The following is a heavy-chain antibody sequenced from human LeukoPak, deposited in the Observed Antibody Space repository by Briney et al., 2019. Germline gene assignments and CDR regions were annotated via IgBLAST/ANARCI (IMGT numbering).Heavy chain of an antibody. J-gene: IGHJ5*02. CDR1: GGSISSDSYY. CDR3: ATGSGYHRWFDP. Sequence: SETLSLTCTVSGGSISSDSYYWSWIRQPAGKGLEWIGRIYISGSTNYNPSLKSRVTMSVDTSKNQFSLKLSSVTAADTAVYYCATGSGYHRWFDPWGQGTLVTVSS. CDR2: IYISGST. V-gene: IGHV4-61*02. D-gene: IGHD5-12*01.